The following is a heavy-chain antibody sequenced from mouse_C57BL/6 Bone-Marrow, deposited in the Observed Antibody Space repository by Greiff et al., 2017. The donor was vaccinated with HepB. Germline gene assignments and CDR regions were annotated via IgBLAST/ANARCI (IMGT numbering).Heavy chain of an antibody. V-gene: IGHV1-5*01. D-gene: IGHD4-1*01. J-gene: IGHJ3*01. CDR3: TGELGRFAY. Sequence: EVQLQQSGTVLARPGASVKMSCKTSGYTFTSYWMHWVKQRPGQGLEWIGAIYPGNSDTSYNQKFKGKAKLTAVTSASTAYMELSSLTNEDSAVYYCTGELGRFAYWGQGTLVTVSA. CDR1: GYTFTSYW. CDR2: IYPGNSDT.